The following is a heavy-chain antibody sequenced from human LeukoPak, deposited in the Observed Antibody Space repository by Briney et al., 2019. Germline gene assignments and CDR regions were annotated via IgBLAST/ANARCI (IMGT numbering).Heavy chain of an antibody. Sequence: PSETLSLTCTVSGGSISSYYWSWIRQPPGKGLEWFGCIYYSGSTNYNPSLKSRGTISVDTSKNQFSLKLSSVTAADTAVYNSARLRYRRYTDYSGHRNLGTAS. V-gene: IGHV4-59*01. CDR3: ARLRYRRYTDY. J-gene: IGHJ4*01. CDR1: GGSISSYY. CDR2: IYYSGST. D-gene: IGHD6-13*01.